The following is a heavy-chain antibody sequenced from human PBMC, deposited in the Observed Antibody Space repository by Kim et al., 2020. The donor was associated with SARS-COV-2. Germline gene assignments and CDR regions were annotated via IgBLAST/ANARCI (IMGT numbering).Heavy chain of an antibody. Sequence: ASVKVSCKASGYTFTSYGISWVRQAPGQGLEWMGWISAYNGNTNYAQKLQGRVTMTTDTSTSTAYMELRSLRSDDTAVYYCARDLTAREMATAHGAFDIWGQGTMVTVSS. J-gene: IGHJ3*02. CDR3: ARDLTAREMATAHGAFDI. V-gene: IGHV1-18*01. CDR2: ISAYNGNT. D-gene: IGHD5-12*01. CDR1: GYTFTSYG.